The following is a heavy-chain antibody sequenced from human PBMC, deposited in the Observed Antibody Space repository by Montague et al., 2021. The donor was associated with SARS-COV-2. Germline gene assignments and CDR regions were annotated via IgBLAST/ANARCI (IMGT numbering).Heavy chain of an antibody. D-gene: IGHD5-24*01. J-gene: IGHJ4*02. CDR3: ARVFPRWLQFDPYFDY. CDR1: GGSISSYY. V-gene: IGHV4-59*01. CDR2: IYYSGST. Sequence: SETLSLTCTVSGGSISSYYWSWIRQPPGKGLEWIGYIYYSGSTNYNPSLKRRVTISVDTSKNQFSLKLSSVTAADTAVYYCARVFPRWLQFDPYFDYWGQGTLVTVSS.